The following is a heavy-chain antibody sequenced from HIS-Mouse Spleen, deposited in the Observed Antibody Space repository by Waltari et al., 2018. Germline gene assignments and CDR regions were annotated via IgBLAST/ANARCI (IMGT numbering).Heavy chain of an antibody. CDR2: IYPGDSDT. Sequence: EVQLVQSGAEVKKPGESLKISCKGSGYSFTSYWIVWVRQMPGKGLEWMGIIYPGDSDTRYSPSFQGQVTISADKSISTAYLQWSSLKASDTAMYYCARLGYYDFWSGYYSGWFDPWGQGTLVTVSS. J-gene: IGHJ5*02. CDR1: GYSFTSYW. V-gene: IGHV5-51*03. D-gene: IGHD3-3*01. CDR3: ARLGYYDFWSGYYSGWFDP.